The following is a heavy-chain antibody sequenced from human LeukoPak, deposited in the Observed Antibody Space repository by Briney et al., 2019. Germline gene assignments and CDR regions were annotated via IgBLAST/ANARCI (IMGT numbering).Heavy chain of an antibody. J-gene: IGHJ4*02. V-gene: IGHV4-59*12. D-gene: IGHD6-19*01. CDR2: IYYSGST. CDR1: GGSISSYY. Sequence: SETLSLTCTVSGGSISSYYWSWIRQPPGKGLEWIGYIYYSGSTNYNPSLKSRVTISVGTSKNQFSLKLSSVTAADTAVYYCARDPEGGGWYYFDYWGQGTLVTVSS. CDR3: ARDPEGGGWYYFDY.